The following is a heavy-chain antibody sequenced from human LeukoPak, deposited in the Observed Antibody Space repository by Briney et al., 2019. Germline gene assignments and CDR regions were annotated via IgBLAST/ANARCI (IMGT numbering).Heavy chain of an antibody. CDR1: GFTFDDYA. J-gene: IGHJ3*02. Sequence: GGSLRLSCAASGFTFDDYAMHWVRQAPGKGLEWVSGISGSGGSTYSADSVKGRFIISRDNSKNMLYLQMNSLRAGDTAVYYCARAYGDYAFDIWGQGTMVTVSS. D-gene: IGHD4-17*01. CDR2: ISGSGGST. CDR3: ARAYGDYAFDI. V-gene: IGHV3-23*01.